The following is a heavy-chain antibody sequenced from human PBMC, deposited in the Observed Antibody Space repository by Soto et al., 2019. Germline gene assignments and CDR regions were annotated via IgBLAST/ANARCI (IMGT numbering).Heavy chain of an antibody. D-gene: IGHD3-22*01. Sequence: EVQLVESGGGLVKPGGSLRLSCAASGFTFSNAWMSWVRQAPGKGLEWVGRIKSKTDGGKTDYAAPVKGRFTISRDDSKDTLYLQMNSLKTEDTAVYYCTTSYYDSSGYRVDYWGQGTLVTVAS. V-gene: IGHV3-15*01. CDR2: IKSKTDGGKT. CDR3: TTSYYDSSGYRVDY. J-gene: IGHJ4*02. CDR1: GFTFSNAW.